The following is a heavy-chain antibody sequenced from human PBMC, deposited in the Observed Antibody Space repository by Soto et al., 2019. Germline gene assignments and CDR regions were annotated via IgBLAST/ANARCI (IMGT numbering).Heavy chain of an antibody. D-gene: IGHD1-7*01. CDR1: GFIFSHYG. V-gene: IGHV3-33*01. J-gene: IGHJ4*02. CDR3: TRDSDRNSRVSQFDY. Sequence: QVQLVDSGGGVVQPGRSLRLSCAASGFIFSHYGMHWVRQAPGKGLEWVAVIWYDGSKKYYADSVKGRFTISRDSSESTVYLKMSSLTAEDTAVYSCTRDSDRNSRVSQFDYWGQGTLVTVSS. CDR2: IWYDGSKK.